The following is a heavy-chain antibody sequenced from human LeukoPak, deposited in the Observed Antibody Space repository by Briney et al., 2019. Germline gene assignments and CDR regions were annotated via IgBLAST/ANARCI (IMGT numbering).Heavy chain of an antibody. CDR1: GYTFTCYY. CDR2: INPSGGST. J-gene: IGHJ5*02. Sequence: ASVKVSCKTSGYTFTCYYMHWVRQAPGQGLEWMGIINPSGGSTSYAQKFQGRVTMTRDTSTSTVYMELSSLRSEDTAVYYCAREWWELLGDTTPFDPWGQGTLVTVSS. V-gene: IGHV1-46*01. CDR3: AREWWELLGDTTPFDP. D-gene: IGHD1-26*01.